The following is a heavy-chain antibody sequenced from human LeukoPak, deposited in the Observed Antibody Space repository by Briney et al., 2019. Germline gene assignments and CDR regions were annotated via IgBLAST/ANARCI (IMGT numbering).Heavy chain of an antibody. CDR3: ARGGDYYGSGSYRPKYYYYGMDV. CDR2: INAGNGDT. D-gene: IGHD3-10*01. Sequence: ASVKVSCKASGYIFTSYAMHWVRQAPGQRLEWMGWINAGNGDTKYSQKFQGRVTITRDTSASTAYMELSSLRSEDTAVYYCARGGDYYGSGSYRPKYYYYGMDVWGKGTTVTVSS. J-gene: IGHJ6*04. CDR1: GYIFTSYA. V-gene: IGHV1-3*01.